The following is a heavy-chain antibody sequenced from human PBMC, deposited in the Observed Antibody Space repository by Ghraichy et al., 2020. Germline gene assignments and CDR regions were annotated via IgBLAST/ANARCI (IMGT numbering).Heavy chain of an antibody. J-gene: IGHJ3*02. Sequence: SETLSLTCAVYGGSFSGYYWSWIRQPPGKGLEWIGEINHSGSTNYNPSLKSRVTISVDTSKNQFSLQLSSVTAADTAVYYCARGVGGAGAVDIWGQGTMVAVSS. CDR3: ARGVGGAGAVDI. CDR2: INHSGST. D-gene: IGHD3-16*01. CDR1: GGSFSGYY. V-gene: IGHV4-34*01.